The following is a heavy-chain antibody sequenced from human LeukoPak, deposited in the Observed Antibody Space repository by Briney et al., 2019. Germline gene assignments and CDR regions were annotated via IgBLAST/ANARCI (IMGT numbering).Heavy chain of an antibody. J-gene: IGHJ3*02. CDR1: GGSFSGYY. CDR3: ARRRAIDALDI. CDR2: INHSGST. Sequence: PSETLSLTCAVYGGSFSGYYWSWIRQPPGKGLEWIGEINHSGSTNYNPSLKSRVTISVDTSKNQFSLKLSSVTAADTAVYYCARRRAIDALDIWGQGTMVTVSS. V-gene: IGHV4-34*01.